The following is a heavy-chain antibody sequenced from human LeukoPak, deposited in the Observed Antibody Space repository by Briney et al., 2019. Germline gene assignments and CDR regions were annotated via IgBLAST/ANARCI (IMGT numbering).Heavy chain of an antibody. CDR2: VNPSDGAR. D-gene: IGHD3-22*01. CDR1: GYTFTTYW. CDR3: ARGMYYYDRSTYDDFDY. V-gene: IGHV1-46*01. Sequence: ASVKVSCKPSGYTFTTYWVHWVRQAPGQGLEWMGFVNPSDGARSYAQKFQGRVTMTRDMSTNTVFMELSSLRSEDTAVYYCARGMYYYDRSTYDDFDYWGQGTLVTVSS. J-gene: IGHJ4*02.